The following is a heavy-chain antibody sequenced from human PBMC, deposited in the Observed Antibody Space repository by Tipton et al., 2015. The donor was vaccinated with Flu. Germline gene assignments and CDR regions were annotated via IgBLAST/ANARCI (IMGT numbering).Heavy chain of an antibody. V-gene: IGHV4-4*07. CDR1: GGSLSNYF. CDR3: ARSGSYHHYYFDL. Sequence: TLPLTCTVSGGSLSNYFWSWIRQPAGKGLEWIGRIYPSGNTNYNPSLQSRVTVSVDTSRNQFSLSLTSVTAADAAIYYCARSGSYHHYYFDLWGRGTLVSVSS. J-gene: IGHJ2*01. CDR2: IYPSGNT. D-gene: IGHD1-26*01.